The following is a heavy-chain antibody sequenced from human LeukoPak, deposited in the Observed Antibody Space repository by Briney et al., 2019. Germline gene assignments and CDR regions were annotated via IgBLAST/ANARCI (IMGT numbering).Heavy chain of an antibody. CDR2: IYYSDST. D-gene: IGHD2-15*01. V-gene: IGHV4-59*01. CDR1: DDSITIYF. J-gene: IGHJ6*03. CDR3: ARFPGSAEYRHYYYMDV. Sequence: SETLSLTCTVSDDSITIYFWSWIRQPPGKGLECIGYIYYSDSTNYNPSLKSRVTVSVDTSKNQFSLKLSSVTAADTAVYYCARFPGSAEYRHYYYMDVWGKGTTVTVSS.